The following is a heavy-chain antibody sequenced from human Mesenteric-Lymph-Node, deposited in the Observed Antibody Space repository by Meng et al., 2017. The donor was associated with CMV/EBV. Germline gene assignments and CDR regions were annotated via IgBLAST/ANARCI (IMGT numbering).Heavy chain of an antibody. Sequence: LKSGGADLVKPSRTLSLTCAVDGGSFSGYYWSWIRQPPGKGLEWIGEINHSGSTNYNPSLKSRVTISVDTSKNQFSLKLSSVTAADTAVYYCARHQRWLKSEGGFNYWGQGTLVTVSS. CDR1: GGSFSGYY. J-gene: IGHJ4*02. CDR3: ARHQRWLKSEGGFNY. V-gene: IGHV4-34*01. D-gene: IGHD4-23*01. CDR2: INHSGST.